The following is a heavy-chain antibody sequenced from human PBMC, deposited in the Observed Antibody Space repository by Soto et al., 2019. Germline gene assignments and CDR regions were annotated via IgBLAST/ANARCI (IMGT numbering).Heavy chain of an antibody. Sequence: ASVKVYCKASGYTFTSYAMHWVRQAPGQRLEWMGWINAGNGNTKYSQKFQGRVTITRDTSASTAYMELSSLRSEDTAVYYCAREFGDIVVVVAATLNWFDPWGQGTLVTVSS. CDR1: GYTFTSYA. CDR3: AREFGDIVVVVAATLNWFDP. V-gene: IGHV1-3*01. D-gene: IGHD2-15*01. CDR2: INAGNGNT. J-gene: IGHJ5*02.